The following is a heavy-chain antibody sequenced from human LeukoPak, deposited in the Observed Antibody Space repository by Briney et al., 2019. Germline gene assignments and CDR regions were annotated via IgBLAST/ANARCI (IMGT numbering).Heavy chain of an antibody. CDR3: ARASWGYDFDC. D-gene: IGHD7-27*01. J-gene: IGHJ4*02. CDR1: GFNITNYY. CDR2: IYSGGTT. V-gene: IGHV3-53*01. Sequence: GGSLRLSCAASGFNITNYYMSWVRQAPGKGLEWVSVIYSGGTTYYADSVKGRFTVSRDNSNSTVSLQMNSLRVDDTAVYYCARASWGYDFDCWGQGTLVTVSS.